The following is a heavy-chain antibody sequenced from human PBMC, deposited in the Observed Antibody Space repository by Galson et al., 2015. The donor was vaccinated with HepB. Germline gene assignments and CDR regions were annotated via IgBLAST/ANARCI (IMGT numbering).Heavy chain of an antibody. Sequence: SLRLSCAASGFTFSDYYMSWIRQAPGKGLKWISYISSSGSTIYYADSVKGRFTISRDNADNSLYLQMNSLTVEDTAVYYCVRAGFGTGWYTGYWGQGTLVTVSS. CDR2: ISSSGSTI. CDR1: GFTFSDYY. J-gene: IGHJ4*02. CDR3: VRAGFGTGWYTGY. D-gene: IGHD6-19*01. V-gene: IGHV3-11*01.